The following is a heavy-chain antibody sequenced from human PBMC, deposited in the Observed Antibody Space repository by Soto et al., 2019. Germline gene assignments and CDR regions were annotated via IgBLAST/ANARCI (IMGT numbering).Heavy chain of an antibody. CDR1: GYTFTSYG. CDR3: ARERSIAVAGMAFDI. J-gene: IGHJ3*02. D-gene: IGHD6-19*01. CDR2: ISAYNGNT. V-gene: IGHV1-18*01. Sequence: QVQLVQSGAEVKKPGASVKVSCKASGYTFTSYGISWVRQAPGQGLEWMGWISAYNGNTNYAQKLQGRVTMTTDTTTSTGDMERRSLRSDDTAVYYCARERSIAVAGMAFDIWGQGTMVTVSS.